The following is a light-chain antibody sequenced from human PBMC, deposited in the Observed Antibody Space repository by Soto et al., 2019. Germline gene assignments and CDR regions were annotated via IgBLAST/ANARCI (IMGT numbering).Light chain of an antibody. CDR3: QQYNDWLS. V-gene: IGKV3-15*01. CDR1: QSVSSN. Sequence: EIVMMQSPATLSVSPGERATLSCRASQSVSSNLAWYHQKPGQPPRLLIYDASTRATVLPARVSGSGSGTEFTLSIIILESEAFGVYLWQQYNDWLSFGVGTKVESK. CDR2: DAS. J-gene: IGKJ4*01.